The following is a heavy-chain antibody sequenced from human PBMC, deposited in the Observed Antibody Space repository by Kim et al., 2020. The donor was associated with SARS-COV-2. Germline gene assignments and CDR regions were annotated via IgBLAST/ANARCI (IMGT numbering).Heavy chain of an antibody. D-gene: IGHD2-2*01. Sequence: VYYAESIEGRFTNSRDNGNNSLFLQKDSLRVEDTAVYYCALIMPRENSFNIWGQGTVVTVSS. CDR2: V. J-gene: IGHJ3*02. V-gene: IGHV3-48*03. CDR3: ALIMPRENSFNI.